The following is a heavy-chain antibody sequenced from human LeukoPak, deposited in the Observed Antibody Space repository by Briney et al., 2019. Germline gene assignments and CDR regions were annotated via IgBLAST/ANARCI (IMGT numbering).Heavy chain of an antibody. D-gene: IGHD3-22*01. Sequence: GGSLRLSCAASGFTFSSYSMNWVRQAPGKGLEWVSSISSSSSYIYYADSVKGRFTISRDNAKNSLYLQMNSLRAEDTAVYYCASLSYYDSSGYYESLTPPDYWGQGTLVTVSS. CDR2: ISSSSSYI. V-gene: IGHV3-21*01. CDR3: ASLSYYDSSGYYESLTPPDY. CDR1: GFTFSSYS. J-gene: IGHJ4*02.